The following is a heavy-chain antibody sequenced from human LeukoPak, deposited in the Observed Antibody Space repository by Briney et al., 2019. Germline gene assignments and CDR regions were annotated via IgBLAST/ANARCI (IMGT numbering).Heavy chain of an antibody. D-gene: IGHD3-10*01. Sequence: ASVKVSCKASGYTFTSYGISWVRQAPGQGLEWMGWISAYNGNTSYAQKLQGRVTMTTDTSTSTAYMELRSLRSDDTAVYYCARDFDSGLSITMVRGVIYDYWGQGTLVTVSS. CDR2: ISAYNGNT. CDR3: ARDFDSGLSITMVRGVIYDY. V-gene: IGHV1-18*04. CDR1: GYTFTSYG. J-gene: IGHJ4*02.